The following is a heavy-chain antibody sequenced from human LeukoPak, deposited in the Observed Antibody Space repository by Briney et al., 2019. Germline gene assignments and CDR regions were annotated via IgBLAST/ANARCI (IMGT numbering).Heavy chain of an antibody. D-gene: IGHD6-13*01. V-gene: IGHV5-51*01. Sequence: HGESLKISCQGSGYNFTNYRIGWVRQMPGKGLEWMGIIYPGDSDHRYSPSFQGQVTLSADKSISTAYLQWSSLEASDTAIYYCARRLHQQPPDYWGQGTLVTVSS. CDR2: IYPGDSDH. CDR1: GYNFTNYR. CDR3: ARRLHQQPPDY. J-gene: IGHJ4*02.